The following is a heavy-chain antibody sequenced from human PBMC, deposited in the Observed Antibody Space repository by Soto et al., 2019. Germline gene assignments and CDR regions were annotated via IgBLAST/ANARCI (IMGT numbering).Heavy chain of an antibody. CDR1: GGSFSGYY. CDR3: ARDIVDTAMD. V-gene: IGHV4-34*01. D-gene: IGHD5-18*01. J-gene: IGHJ4*02. CDR2: INHSGST. Sequence: QVQLQQWGAGLLKPSETLSLTCAVYGGSFSGYYWSWIRQPPGKGLEWIGEINHSGSTNYNPSLTSRVTISVDTSKNQFSLKLSSVTAADTAVYYCARDIVDTAMDWGQGTLVTVSS.